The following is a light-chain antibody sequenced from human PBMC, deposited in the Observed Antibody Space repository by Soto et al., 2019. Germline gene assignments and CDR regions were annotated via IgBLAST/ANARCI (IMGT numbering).Light chain of an antibody. CDR2: GAS. Sequence: EIVLTQSPATLSLSPCQRATLSCRASQSISNYLAWYQQKPGQAPRLLIYGASNRATGTPARFSGRGSGTDFSLTISRLEPEDFAVYYCHQYGSSPTTLGQGTKVDI. CDR3: HQYGSSPTT. V-gene: IGKV3-20*01. J-gene: IGKJ1*01. CDR1: QSISNY.